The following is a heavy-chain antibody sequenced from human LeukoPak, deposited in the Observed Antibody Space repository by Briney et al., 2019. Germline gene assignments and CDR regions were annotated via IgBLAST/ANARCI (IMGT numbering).Heavy chain of an antibody. CDR3: ARSGGYCGSTTCHTTWFAP. V-gene: IGHV4-34*01. Sequence: PSETLSLTCAVYGGSFSGYHWTWIRQPPGKGLEWIGSIYYSGATYYNPSLQNRVTISLDTSKNQFSLNLNSVTAADTAVYYCARSGGYCGSTTCHTTWFAPWGQGTLVTVSS. CDR2: IYYSGAT. CDR1: GGSFSGYH. J-gene: IGHJ5*02. D-gene: IGHD2-2*01.